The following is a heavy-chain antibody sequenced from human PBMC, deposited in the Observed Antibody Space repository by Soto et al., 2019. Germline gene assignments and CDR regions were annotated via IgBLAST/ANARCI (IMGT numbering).Heavy chain of an antibody. Sequence: SQTLSLTCAISGDSVSSNSAAWYWIRQSPSRGLEWLGRTYYRSKWYNDYAVSVKSRITINPYTSKNQFSLQLNSVTPEDTAVYYCARESVGAVAGTGYYRDRRGVWGQGTTVIGSS. J-gene: IGHJ6*02. CDR3: ARESVGAVAGTGYYRDRRGV. CDR1: GDSVSSNSAA. D-gene: IGHD6-19*01. CDR2: TYYRSKWYN. V-gene: IGHV6-1*01.